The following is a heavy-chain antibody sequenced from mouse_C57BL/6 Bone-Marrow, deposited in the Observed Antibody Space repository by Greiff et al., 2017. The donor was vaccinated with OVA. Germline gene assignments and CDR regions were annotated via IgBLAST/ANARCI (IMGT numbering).Heavy chain of an antibody. J-gene: IGHJ4*01. CDR2: INPDNGGT. D-gene: IGHD2-2*01. V-gene: IGHV1-22*01. Sequence: EVQLQQSGPELVKPGASVTMSCKASGYTFTDYNMPWVKQTHGKSLEWIGSINPDNGGTSYKQKFKGKATLTGNKSSSTAYMELRSLTSEDSAVSYCAAGYYGYDAYAMGYWGQGTSVTVSS. CDR1: GYTFTDYN. CDR3: AAGYYGYDAYAMGY.